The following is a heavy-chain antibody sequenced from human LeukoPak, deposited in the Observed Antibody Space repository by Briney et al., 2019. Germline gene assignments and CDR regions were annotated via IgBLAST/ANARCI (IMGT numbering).Heavy chain of an antibody. J-gene: IGHJ4*02. CDR1: GYSISSGYY. V-gene: IGHV4-61*01. Sequence: SENLSLTCTVSGYSISSGYYWGWIRQPPGKGLEWIGYIYYSGSTNYNPSLKSRVTISVDTSKNQFSLKLSSVTAADTAVYYCARDIGTVVDYWGQGTLVTVSS. D-gene: IGHD2-15*01. CDR3: ARDIGTVVDY. CDR2: IYYSGST.